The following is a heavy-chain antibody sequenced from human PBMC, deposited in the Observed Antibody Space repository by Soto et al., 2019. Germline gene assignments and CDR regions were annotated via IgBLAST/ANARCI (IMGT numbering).Heavy chain of an antibody. CDR3: ARSYSYGSYWYFDD. D-gene: IGHD5-18*01. CDR1: GYTFSTYG. J-gene: IGHJ4*02. V-gene: IGHV1-18*04. Sequence: QGQLVQSGAEVKKPGASVKVSCKASGYTFSTYGVSWVRQDPGQGLEWMGWITVSNGNTNYIDNLKGRVTMTTDTSTSTAYMELWRLRSDDTAVYYCARSYSYGSYWYFDDWGQGTLVIVSS. CDR2: ITVSNGNT.